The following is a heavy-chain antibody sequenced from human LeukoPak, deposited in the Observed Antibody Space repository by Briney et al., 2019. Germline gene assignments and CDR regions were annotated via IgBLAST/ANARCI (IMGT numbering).Heavy chain of an antibody. Sequence: GGSLRLSCSASGFIFSDHWMHWVRQAPGKGLVWLSLIFTDGSEATYADAVKGRFTISRDNAKNTVYLLMNNLRVDDTAVYYCATMGVFEGSVDYTEYWGQGTLVTVPS. CDR2: IFTDGSEA. J-gene: IGHJ1*01. CDR3: ATMGVFEGSVDYTEY. D-gene: IGHD3-22*01. V-gene: IGHV3-74*01. CDR1: GFIFSDHW.